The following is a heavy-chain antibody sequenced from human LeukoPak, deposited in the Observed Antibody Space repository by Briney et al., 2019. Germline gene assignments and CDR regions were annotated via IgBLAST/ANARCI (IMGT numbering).Heavy chain of an antibody. V-gene: IGHV3-23*01. J-gene: IGHJ5*02. CDR3: ARGSGGSYYSRFDR. CDR1: EFSFSTYA. Sequence: PGGSLRLSCVVSEFSFSTYAVSWVRQAPGKGLEWVSAISADGGITYYADSVRGRFTISRDNSKNTLYLQMNSLRAEDTAVYYCARGSGGSYYSRFDRWGQGTLVTVSS. D-gene: IGHD2-15*01. CDR2: ISADGGIT.